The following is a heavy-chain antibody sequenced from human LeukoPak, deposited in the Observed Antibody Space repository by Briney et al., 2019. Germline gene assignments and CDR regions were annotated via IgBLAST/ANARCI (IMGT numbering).Heavy chain of an antibody. V-gene: IGHV4-59*01. D-gene: IGHD4-17*01. J-gene: IGHJ4*02. CDR2: IYYSGST. CDR1: GGSISSYY. CDR3: ARGQDYGDYMN. Sequence: SETLSLTCTVSGGSISSYYWSWIRQPPGKGLEWIGYIYYSGSTNYNPSLKSRVTISVDTSKNQFSLKLSSVTAADTAVYYCARGQDYGDYMNWGQGTLVTVSS.